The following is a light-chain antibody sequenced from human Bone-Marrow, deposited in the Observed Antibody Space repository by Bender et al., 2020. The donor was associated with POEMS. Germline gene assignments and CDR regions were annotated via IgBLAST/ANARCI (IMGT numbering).Light chain of an antibody. Sequence: QSALTQPASVSASPGQSITISCTGTNRDIGAYDYVSWYQQHPGRAPKLIIYDVTNRPSGVSNRFSGSKSGNTASLAITGLQAEDEGDYYCQSYDNSLGGWVFGGGTKLTVL. CDR1: NRDIGAYDY. V-gene: IGLV2-14*03. CDR2: DVT. CDR3: QSYDNSLGGWV. J-gene: IGLJ3*02.